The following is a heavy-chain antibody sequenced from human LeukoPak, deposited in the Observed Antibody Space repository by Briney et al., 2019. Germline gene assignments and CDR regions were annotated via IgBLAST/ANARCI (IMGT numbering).Heavy chain of an antibody. CDR2: IWYDGGNK. D-gene: IGHD6-19*01. J-gene: IGHJ5*02. CDR1: GFTFSSYG. Sequence: PGGSLRLSCAASGFTFSSYGMHWVRQAPGKGLEWVAVIWYDGGNKYYADSVKGRFTISRDNAKNSLYLQMNSLRAEDTAVYYCAPPSGIAVSWGQGTLVTVSS. CDR3: APPSGIAVS. V-gene: IGHV3-33*03.